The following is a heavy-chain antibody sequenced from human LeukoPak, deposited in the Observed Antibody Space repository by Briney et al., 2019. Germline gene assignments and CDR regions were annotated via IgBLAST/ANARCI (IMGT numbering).Heavy chain of an antibody. D-gene: IGHD3-3*01. J-gene: IGHJ4*02. V-gene: IGHV1-69*13. CDR1: GGTFSSYA. CDR3: ARGGWSGDLGASDFDY. CDR2: IIPIFGSA. Sequence: ASVKISCKASGGTFSSYAISWVRQAPGQGLEWTGGIIPIFGSANYAQKFQGRVTITADESTSTAYMELSRLRSDDTAVYYCARGGWSGDLGASDFDYWGQGTLVTVSS.